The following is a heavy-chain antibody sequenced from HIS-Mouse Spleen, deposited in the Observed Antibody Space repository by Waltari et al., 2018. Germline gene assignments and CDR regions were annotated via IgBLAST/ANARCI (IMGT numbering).Heavy chain of an antibody. D-gene: IGHD2-8*01. CDR1: GFTSSSYW. CDR3: ARGWYYFDY. CDR2: INSDGSST. Sequence: EVQLVESGGGLVRLGGSLRPPCEASGFTSSSYWMHWVRKAPGKGLVWVSRINSDGSSTSYADSVKGRFTISRDNAKNTLYLQMNSLRAEDTAVYYCARGWYYFDYWGQGTLVTVSS. J-gene: IGHJ4*02. V-gene: IGHV3-74*01.